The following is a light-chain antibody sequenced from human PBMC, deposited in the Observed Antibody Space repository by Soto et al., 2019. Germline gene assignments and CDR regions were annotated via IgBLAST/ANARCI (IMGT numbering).Light chain of an antibody. CDR3: AAWDGSQVV. CDR2: SDN. Sequence: QSVLTQPPSASGTPGQRVTISCSRSSSNVVGNAVNWYQVLPGTAPKLLMYSDNQRPSGVPDRFSGSKSGTSASLVISGLLSVDEADYFCAAWDGSQVVFGGGTKLTVL. CDR1: SSNVVGNA. V-gene: IGLV1-44*01. J-gene: IGLJ2*01.